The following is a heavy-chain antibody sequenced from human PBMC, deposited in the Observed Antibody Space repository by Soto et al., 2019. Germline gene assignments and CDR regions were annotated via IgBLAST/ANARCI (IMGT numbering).Heavy chain of an antibody. J-gene: IGHJ4*02. CDR3: ARDLGYYDSSGYFDY. CDR2: ISSSDSII. CDR1: GFTFSDYY. D-gene: IGHD3-22*01. Sequence: PGGSLRLSCAASGFTFSDYYMSWIRQAPGKGLEWVSYISSSDSIIYYADSVKGRFTISRDNAKNSLYLQMNSLRAEDTAVYYCARDLGYYDSSGYFDYWGQGTLVTVSS. V-gene: IGHV3-11*01.